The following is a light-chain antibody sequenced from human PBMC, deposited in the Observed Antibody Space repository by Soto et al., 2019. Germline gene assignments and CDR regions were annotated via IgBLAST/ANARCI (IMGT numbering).Light chain of an antibody. CDR2: DAS. Sequence: EIVLTQSPATLSLSPGERATLSCRASQSVSSYLAWYQQKPGQAPRLLIYDASNRATGIPARFSGSGSGTDVTLTISSLEPEDFAVYYGHQRSNWPPLTFGQGTRLEIK. CDR1: QSVSSY. J-gene: IGKJ5*01. CDR3: HQRSNWPPLT. V-gene: IGKV3-11*01.